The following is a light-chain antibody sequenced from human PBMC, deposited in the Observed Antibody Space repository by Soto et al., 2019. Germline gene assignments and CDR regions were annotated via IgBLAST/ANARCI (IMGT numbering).Light chain of an antibody. V-gene: IGLV2-8*01. J-gene: IGLJ7*01. CDR2: EVT. Sequence: QSALTQPPSVSGSPGQSVAISCTGTSGDVGGHNSVSWYQHHPGKAPKLMIYEVTKRPSGVPDRFSGSKSGNMASLTVSGLQADDEADYYCSSYAGSNNLVFGGGTQLTVL. CDR3: SSYAGSNNLV. CDR1: SGDVGGHNS.